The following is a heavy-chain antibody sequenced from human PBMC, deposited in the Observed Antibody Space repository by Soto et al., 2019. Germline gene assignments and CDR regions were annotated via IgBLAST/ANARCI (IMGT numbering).Heavy chain of an antibody. D-gene: IGHD2-15*01. J-gene: IGHJ4*02. V-gene: IGHV4-39*01. CDR2: IHSSGTT. Sequence: LSLTFTLSCGAIPGSSGYLGWIRQAPGKGLEWLGTIHSSGTTYYTSSLKSRLTISVDASKKQYSLKMPSVTAADTAMYYCAALHFHSADVWGPGTLVTVS. CDR1: CGAIPGSSGY. CDR3: AALHFHSADV.